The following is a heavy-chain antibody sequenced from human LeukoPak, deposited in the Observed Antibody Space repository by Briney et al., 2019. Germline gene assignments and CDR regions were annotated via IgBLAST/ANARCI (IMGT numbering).Heavy chain of an antibody. J-gene: IGHJ4*02. CDR1: GSTFSSYS. CDR2: ISSSSDKI. V-gene: IGHV3-48*04. Sequence: PGGSLRLSCAASGSTFSSYSMNWVRQAPGKGLEWVSYISSSSDKIYYADSVKGRFTISRDNSKNSLYLQMNSLRAEDTAVYYCARDSYRFLEWLLPEYYFDYWGQGTLVTVSS. CDR3: ARDSYRFLEWLLPEYYFDY. D-gene: IGHD3-3*01.